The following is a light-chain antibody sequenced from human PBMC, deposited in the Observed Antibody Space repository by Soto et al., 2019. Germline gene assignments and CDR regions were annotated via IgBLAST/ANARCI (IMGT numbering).Light chain of an antibody. J-gene: IGKJ1*01. CDR3: QQYDNWPWT. CDR2: GAS. Sequence: EILMTQSPATLSVSPGARATLSFRASQSVSSNFAWFQQKPGQAPRLLIYGASTRATGIPARFSGSGSGTDFTLTISSLQSEDFAVYYCQQYDNWPWTFGQGTKVDIK. V-gene: IGKV3-15*01. CDR1: QSVSSN.